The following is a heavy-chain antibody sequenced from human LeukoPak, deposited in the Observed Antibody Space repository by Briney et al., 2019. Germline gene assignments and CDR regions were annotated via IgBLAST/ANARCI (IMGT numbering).Heavy chain of an antibody. J-gene: IGHJ4*02. D-gene: IGHD3-10*01. Sequence: ASVKVSCKASGYTFTSYDINWVRQATGQGLEWMGWRNPNSGNTGYAQKFQGRVTMTRSTSISTAYMELSSLRSEDTAVYYCARASKGLWFGELLSLRSYYFDYWGQGTLVTVSS. CDR1: GYTFTSYD. CDR2: RNPNSGNT. V-gene: IGHV1-8*01. CDR3: ARASKGLWFGELLSLRSYYFDY.